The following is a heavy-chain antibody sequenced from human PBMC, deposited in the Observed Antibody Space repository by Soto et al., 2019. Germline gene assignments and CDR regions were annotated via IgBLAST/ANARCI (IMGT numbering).Heavy chain of an antibody. CDR3: ARGASETTNFDY. J-gene: IGHJ4*01. CDR2: MNPILGIT. V-gene: IGHV1-69*02. D-gene: IGHD1-1*01. CDR1: GGTFSSYT. Sequence: GASVKVSCKASGGTFSSYTISWVRQAPGQGLEWMGRMNPILGITGSAQKFEGRVTMTAGTSTSTAYMEVSSLRSEDTAVYYCARGASETTNFDYWGQGTLVTVSS.